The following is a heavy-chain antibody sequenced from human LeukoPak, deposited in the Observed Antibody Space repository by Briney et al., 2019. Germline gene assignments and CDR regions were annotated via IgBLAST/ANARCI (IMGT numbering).Heavy chain of an antibody. V-gene: IGHV3-49*04. CDR3: VRESVRDYYFDF. D-gene: IGHD3-10*02. J-gene: IGHJ4*01. Sequence: GGSLRLSWSGSGFRFGGYALSWVRQAPGKGLEWVGFIRSKALYGTSEYAASVEGRFAISRDDSNNIVYLQMNSLKTEDTAVYFCVRESVRDYYFDFCGHGTLVTVSS. CDR1: GFRFGGYA. CDR2: IRSKALYGTS.